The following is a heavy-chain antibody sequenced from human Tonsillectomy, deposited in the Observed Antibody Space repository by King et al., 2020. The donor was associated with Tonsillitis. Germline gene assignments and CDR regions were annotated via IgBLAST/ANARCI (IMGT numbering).Heavy chain of an antibody. D-gene: IGHD4-17*01. Sequence: QLVQFGAEVKKPGESLKISCKGSGYSFSTYWIGWVRQMPGKGLEWMGIIFPGDSDTRYSPSFQGQVTISADKSINTAYLQWSSLKASDTAIYYCARLDNYGDYVAWFDPWGQGTLVTVSS. V-gene: IGHV5-51*03. CDR1: GYSFSTYW. CDR2: IFPGDSDT. J-gene: IGHJ5*02. CDR3: ARLDNYGDYVAWFDP.